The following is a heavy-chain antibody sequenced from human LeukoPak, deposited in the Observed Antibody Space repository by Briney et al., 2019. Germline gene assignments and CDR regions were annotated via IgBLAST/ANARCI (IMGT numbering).Heavy chain of an antibody. D-gene: IGHD3-22*01. CDR2: LSSSGNTI. CDR1: GFTFSDYY. J-gene: IGHJ4*02. V-gene: IGHV3-11*04. Sequence: GGSLRLSCVASGFTFSDYYMSWIRQAPGKGLEWVSYLSSSGNTIYYADSVKGRFTISRDNAENSLYLQMNSLRAEDTAVYYCARLEYYYDRGNYFDYWGQGTLVTVSS. CDR3: ARLEYYYDRGNYFDY.